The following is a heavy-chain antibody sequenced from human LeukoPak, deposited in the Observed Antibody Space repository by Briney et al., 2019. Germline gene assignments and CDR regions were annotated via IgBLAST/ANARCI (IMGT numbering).Heavy chain of an antibody. Sequence: SETLSLTCTVSDGSISTYFWSWIRQPPGKGLEWIGNIYYSGRTDYNPSLKSRATISVDTSKNQFSLKLSSVTAADTAVYYCARDQEYSYGHFDYWGQGTPVTVSS. V-gene: IGHV4-59*12. D-gene: IGHD5-18*01. CDR1: DGSISTYF. CDR3: ARDQEYSYGHFDY. CDR2: IYYSGRT. J-gene: IGHJ4*02.